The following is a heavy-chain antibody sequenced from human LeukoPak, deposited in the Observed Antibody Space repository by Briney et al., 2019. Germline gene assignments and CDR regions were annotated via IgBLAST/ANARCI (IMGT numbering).Heavy chain of an antibody. CDR3: ARGHGPGIAVTICDS. Sequence: GESLRLSCAASGFTFSSYSMNWVRQAPGKGLEWVSSISSSSTYIYHADSVKGRFTISRDNAKNSLYLHMNSLRAEDTAVYYCARGHGPGIAVTICDSWGQGTLVTVSS. CDR1: GFTFSSYS. D-gene: IGHD6-19*01. CDR2: ISSSSTYI. J-gene: IGHJ4*02. V-gene: IGHV3-21*06.